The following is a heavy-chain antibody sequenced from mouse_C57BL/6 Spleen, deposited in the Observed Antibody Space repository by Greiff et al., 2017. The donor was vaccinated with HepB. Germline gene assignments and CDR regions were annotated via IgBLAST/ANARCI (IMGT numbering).Heavy chain of an antibody. CDR2: IYPGSGST. Sequence: VQLQQSGAELVKPGASVKMSCKASGYTFTSYWITWVKQRPGQGLEWIGDIYPGSGSTNYNEKFKSKATLTVDTSSSTAYMQLSSLTSEDSAVYYCARWGGLHWCFDVWGTRTTVTVSS. CDR1: GYTFTSYW. D-gene: IGHD2-4*01. V-gene: IGHV1-55*01. J-gene: IGHJ1*03. CDR3: ARWGGLHWCFDV.